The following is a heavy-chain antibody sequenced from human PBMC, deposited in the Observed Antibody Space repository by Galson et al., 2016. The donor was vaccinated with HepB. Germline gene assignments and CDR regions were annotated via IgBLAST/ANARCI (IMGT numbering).Heavy chain of an antibody. J-gene: IGHJ3*02. V-gene: IGHV1-46*01. Sequence: SVKVSCKASGYIFSSYMHWVRQAPGQGLEWMGIINPSGGSTSYAQKFQDRVTMTRDTSTSIVYMELISLRSEDTAVYFCARDEGYCSGGSCYKSAFDIWGQGTMVTVSS. CDR2: INPSGGST. CDR3: ARDEGYCSGGSCYKSAFDI. D-gene: IGHD2-15*01. CDR1: GYIFSSY.